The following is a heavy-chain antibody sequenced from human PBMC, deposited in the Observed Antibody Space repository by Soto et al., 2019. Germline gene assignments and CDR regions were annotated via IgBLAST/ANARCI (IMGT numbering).Heavy chain of an antibody. CDR1: GDSISGYY. J-gene: IGHJ4*02. CDR2: AYYSGIT. CDR3: ARDKITGLFDY. V-gene: IGHV4-59*12. D-gene: IGHD2-8*02. Sequence: SETLSLTCTVSGDSISGYYWSWFRQPPGKGLEWIGYAYYSGITKYNSSLKSRVTMSVDTSKNQVSLKLSSVTAADTAVYYCARDKITGLFDYWGQGTLVTVSS.